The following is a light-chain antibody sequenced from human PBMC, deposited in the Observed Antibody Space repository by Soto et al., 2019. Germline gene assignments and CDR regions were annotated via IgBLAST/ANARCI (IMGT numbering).Light chain of an antibody. CDR3: PKYSSVIT. J-gene: IGKJ5*01. CDR1: QGISSY. Sequence: DIQMTQSPSSLSASVGDRVTITCRASQGISSYLAWYQQKLGKVPKLLISAASTLQSGVTSRFSGSGSGTDFTLTISSLQPEDVATYYCPKYSSVITFGQGTRLEIK. CDR2: AAS. V-gene: IGKV1-27*01.